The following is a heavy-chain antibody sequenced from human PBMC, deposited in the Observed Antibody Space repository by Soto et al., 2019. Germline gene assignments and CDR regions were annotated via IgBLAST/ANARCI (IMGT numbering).Heavy chain of an antibody. J-gene: IGHJ4*02. Sequence: EVQLVESGGGLVQPGGSLRLSCAASGFTFSIYSMNWVRQAPGKGLEWISYITSDTLTIKYTDSVKGRFTISRDNAKNSLYLQMNSLRDEDTAVYFCARSVEGHFDYWGQGTVVTVSS. CDR2: ITSDTLTI. V-gene: IGHV3-48*02. CDR1: GFTFSIYS. D-gene: IGHD6-19*01. CDR3: ARSVEGHFDY.